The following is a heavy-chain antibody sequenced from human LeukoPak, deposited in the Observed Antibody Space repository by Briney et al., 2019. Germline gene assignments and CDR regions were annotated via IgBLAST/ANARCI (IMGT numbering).Heavy chain of an antibody. CDR2: IRYDGSNE. CDR1: GFTFSSYG. D-gene: IGHD2-2*01. V-gene: IGHV3-30*02. Sequence: GGSLRLSCAASGFTFSSYGMHWVRQAPGKGLEWVAFIRYDGSNEYYADSVKGRFTISRDNSKNTLYLQMNSLRAEDTAVYYCARTYIVVVPAARPHFDYWGQGTLVTVSS. CDR3: ARTYIVVVPAARPHFDY. J-gene: IGHJ4*02.